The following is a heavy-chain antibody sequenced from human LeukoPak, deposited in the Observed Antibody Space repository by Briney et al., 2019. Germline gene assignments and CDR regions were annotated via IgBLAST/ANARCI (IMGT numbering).Heavy chain of an antibody. CDR3: ARTPPGYRLFHDAFDI. CDR1: GGSVSSGSYY. V-gene: IGHV4-61*01. J-gene: IGHJ3*02. Sequence: PSETLSLTCTVSGGSVSSGSYYWSWIRQPPGKGLEWIGYIYYSGSTNYNPSLKSRVTISVDTSKNQFSLKLSSVTAADTAVYYCARTPPGYRLFHDAFDIWGQGTMVTVSS. D-gene: IGHD5-12*01. CDR2: IYYSGST.